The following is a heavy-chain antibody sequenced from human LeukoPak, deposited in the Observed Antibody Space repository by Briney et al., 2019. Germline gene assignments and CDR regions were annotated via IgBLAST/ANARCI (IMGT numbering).Heavy chain of an antibody. V-gene: IGHV4-39*07. D-gene: IGHD5-18*01. J-gene: IGHJ4*02. CDR3: ARGGTAMVD. CDR1: GGSIRSSYYY. Sequence: SETLSLTCTVSGGSIRSSYYYWGWIRQPPGKGLEWIGSIYHSGSTYYNPSLKSRATISVDTSKNQFSLKLSSVTAADTAVYYCARGGTAMVDWGQGTLVTVSS. CDR2: IYHSGST.